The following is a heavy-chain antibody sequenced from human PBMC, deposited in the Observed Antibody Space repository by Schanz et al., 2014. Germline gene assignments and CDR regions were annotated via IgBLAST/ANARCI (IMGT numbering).Heavy chain of an antibody. J-gene: IGHJ4*02. V-gene: IGHV3-23*01. D-gene: IGHD3-22*01. CDR3: AKDPSHGDYDYYFDY. CDR2: LSGSGGST. Sequence: ESGGGLVQPGGSLRLSCAASGFTFSTYAMSWVRQAPGKGLEWVSALSGSGGSTYYADSVKGRFTISRDNSKNTLYLQMNSLRAEDTAVYYCAKDPSHGDYDYYFDYWGQGTLVTVSS. CDR1: GFTFSTYA.